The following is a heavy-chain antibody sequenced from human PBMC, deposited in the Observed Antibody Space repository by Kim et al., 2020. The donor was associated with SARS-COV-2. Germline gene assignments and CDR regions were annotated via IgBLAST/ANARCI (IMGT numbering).Heavy chain of an antibody. D-gene: IGHD4-17*01. Sequence: GGSLRLSCAASGFTFSSYAMHWVRQAPGKGLEWVTVIWYDGSNKYYADSVKGRFTISRDNSKNTLYLQMNSLRAEDTAVYYCARDYGDYVEYFQHWGQGT. J-gene: IGHJ1*01. V-gene: IGHV3-33*01. CDR2: IWYDGSNK. CDR1: GFTFSSYA. CDR3: ARDYGDYVEYFQH.